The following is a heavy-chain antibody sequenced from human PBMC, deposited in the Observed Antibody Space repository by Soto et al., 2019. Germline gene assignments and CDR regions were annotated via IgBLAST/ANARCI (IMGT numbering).Heavy chain of an antibody. D-gene: IGHD3-10*01. CDR1: GYTFTSFA. V-gene: IGHV1-3*01. CDR3: ARGDRATDAFDI. Sequence: ASVKVSCKSSGYTFTSFALHWVRQAPGQRLEWMGWINGGSGETSYSQTLQGRVTINRDTSASTAYMELRSLRSDDTAVYYCARGDRATDAFDIWGQGTMVTVSS. J-gene: IGHJ3*02. CDR2: INGGSGET.